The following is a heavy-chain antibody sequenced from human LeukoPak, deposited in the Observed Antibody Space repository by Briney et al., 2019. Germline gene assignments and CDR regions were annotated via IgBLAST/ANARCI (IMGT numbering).Heavy chain of an antibody. V-gene: IGHV4-34*01. CDR2: INHSGST. Sequence: SETLSLTCAVYGGSFSGYYWSWIRQPPGKGLEWIGGINHSGSTYYNPSLKSRVTISVDTSKNQFSLKLSSVTAADTAVYYCARFGYCSSTSCHLDYYYYYYMDVWGKGTTVTISS. D-gene: IGHD2-2*01. J-gene: IGHJ6*03. CDR3: ARFGYCSSTSCHLDYYYYYYMDV. CDR1: GGSFSGYY.